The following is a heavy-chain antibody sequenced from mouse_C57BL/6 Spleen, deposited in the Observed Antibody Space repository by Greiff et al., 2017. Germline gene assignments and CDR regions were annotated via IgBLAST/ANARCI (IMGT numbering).Heavy chain of an antibody. CDR2: INPSTGGT. Sequence: VQLQQSGPELVKPGASVKISCKASGYSFTGYYMNWVKQSPEKSLEWIGEINPSTGGTTYNQKFKAKATLTVDKSSSTAYMQLKSLTSEDSAVYDCAILYYGSSYGAYWGQGTLVTVSA. CDR3: AILYYGSSYGAY. J-gene: IGHJ3*01. D-gene: IGHD1-1*01. CDR1: GYSFTGYY. V-gene: IGHV1-42*01.